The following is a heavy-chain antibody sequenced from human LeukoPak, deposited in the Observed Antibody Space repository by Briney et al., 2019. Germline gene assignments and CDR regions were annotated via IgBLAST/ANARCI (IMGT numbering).Heavy chain of an antibody. D-gene: IGHD4-4*01. CDR2: ISYDGSNK. Sequence: PGGSLRLSCAASGFTFSSYAMHWVRQAPGKGLEWVAVISYDGSNKYYADSVKGRFTISRDNSKNTLYLQMNSLRAEDTAVYYCARDLDDYSNSDLFDYWGQGTLSPSPQ. CDR3: ARDLDDYSNSDLFDY. J-gene: IGHJ4*02. CDR1: GFTFSSYA. V-gene: IGHV3-30-3*01.